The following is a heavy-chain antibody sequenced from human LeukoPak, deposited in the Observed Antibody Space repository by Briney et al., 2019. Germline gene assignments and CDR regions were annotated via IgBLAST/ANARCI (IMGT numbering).Heavy chain of an antibody. V-gene: IGHV4-34*01. Sequence: SETLSLTCAVYGGSFSGYYWSWIRQPPGKGLEWIGEINHSGSTNYNPSLKSRVTISVDTSKNQFSLKLSSVTAADTAVYYCARSGGCSGGSCYSGIGSYWGQGTLVTVSS. D-gene: IGHD2-15*01. CDR1: GGSFSGYY. J-gene: IGHJ4*02. CDR2: INHSGST. CDR3: ARSGGCSGGSCYSGIGSY.